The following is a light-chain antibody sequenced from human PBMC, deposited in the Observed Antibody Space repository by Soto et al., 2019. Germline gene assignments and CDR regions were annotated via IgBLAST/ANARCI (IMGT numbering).Light chain of an antibody. CDR2: DAS. CDR3: QRRSNWPPT. Sequence: EIVLTQSPATLFLSPGERATLSCRASQSVSSYLAWYQQKPGQAPRLLIYDASNRATGIPARFSGSGSGTDFALTISSLEPKDFAVYYCQRRSNWPPTFGQGTKVDIK. J-gene: IGKJ1*01. V-gene: IGKV3-11*01. CDR1: QSVSSY.